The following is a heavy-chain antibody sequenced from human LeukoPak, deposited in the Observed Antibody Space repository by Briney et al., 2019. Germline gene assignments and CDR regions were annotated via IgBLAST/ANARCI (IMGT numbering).Heavy chain of an antibody. CDR1: GFTFSSHW. CDR2: INGDGSST. J-gene: IGHJ4*02. D-gene: IGHD2-2*01. CDR3: ARELVVRAGGYFDN. V-gene: IGHV3-74*01. Sequence: PGGSLRLSCAASGFTFSSHWMHWVRQAPGKGLVWVARINGDGSSTRYADSVKGRFTISRDNAKNTLFLQMNSLRAEDTAVYSCARELVVRAGGYFDNWGQGTLVTVSS.